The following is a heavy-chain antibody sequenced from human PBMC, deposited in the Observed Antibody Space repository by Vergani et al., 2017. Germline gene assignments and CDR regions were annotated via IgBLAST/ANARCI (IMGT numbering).Heavy chain of an antibody. J-gene: IGHJ4*02. CDR2: IWYDGSNK. V-gene: IGHV3-33*06. D-gene: IGHD6-19*01. Sequence: QVQLVESGGGVVQPGRSLRLSCAASGFTFSSYGMHWVRQAPGKGLEWVAVIWYDGSNKYYADSVKGRFTISRDNSKNTLYLQMNSLRAEDTAVYYCAKDRGAVAGLFDYWGQGTLVTVSS. CDR1: GFTFSSYG. CDR3: AKDRGAVAGLFDY.